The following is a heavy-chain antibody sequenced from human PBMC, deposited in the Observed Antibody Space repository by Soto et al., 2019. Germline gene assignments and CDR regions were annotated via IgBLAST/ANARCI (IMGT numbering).Heavy chain of an antibody. Sequence: PSETRSLTCTVCGGSISSYYWSWIRQPPGKGLEWIGYIYYSGSTNYNPSLKSRVTISVDTSKSQFSLKLSSVTAADTAVYYCARHRDSRSWCRGKWFDPWGHGTPVTVSS. CDR3: ARHRDSRSWCRGKWFDP. V-gene: IGHV4-59*01. CDR1: GGSISSYY. D-gene: IGHD6-13*01. CDR2: IYYSGST. J-gene: IGHJ5*02.